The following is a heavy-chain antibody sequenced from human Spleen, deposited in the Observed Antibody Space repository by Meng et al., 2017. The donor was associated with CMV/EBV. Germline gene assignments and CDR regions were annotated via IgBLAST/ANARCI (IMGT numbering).Heavy chain of an antibody. Sequence: QGHIQQGGAGLVQPSATLSLACAVNGGSLSGAYWNWIRQPPGKGLEGIGEINHSGSTNYNPSLKSRVTISVDTSKNQFSLKLSSVTAADTAVYYCARGESEFDYWGQGTLVTVSS. CDR1: GGSLSGAY. CDR2: INHSGST. CDR3: ARGESEFDY. J-gene: IGHJ4*02. V-gene: IGHV4-34*01.